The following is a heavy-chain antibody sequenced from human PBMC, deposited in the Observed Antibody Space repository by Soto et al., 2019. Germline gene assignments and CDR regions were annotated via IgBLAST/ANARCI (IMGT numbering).Heavy chain of an antibody. J-gene: IGHJ4*02. CDR2: ITGYADGT. CDR3: AKEIAGDGRGVFDY. V-gene: IGHV3-23*01. CDR1: GFMFSSYA. D-gene: IGHD6-13*01. Sequence: EVQLLESGGGLIQPGGSLRLSCAASGFMFSSYAISWVRQAPGKRPEWVSAITGYADGTYYADSVKGRFTISRDNFKNTLYLQMNSLRAEDTAVYFCAKEIAGDGRGVFDYWGQGTLVTVSS.